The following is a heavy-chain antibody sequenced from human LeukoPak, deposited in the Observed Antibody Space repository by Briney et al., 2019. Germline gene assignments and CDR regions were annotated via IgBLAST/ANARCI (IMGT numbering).Heavy chain of an antibody. CDR1: GYTFTAYY. V-gene: IGHV1-2*02. D-gene: IGHD6-6*01. CDR3: ARFPAEYSSLNY. Sequence: ASVKVSCKASGYTFTAYYMHWVRQAPGQGLEWMGWINPNSGVTNYAQKFQGRVTMTRDTSISTAYMELSRLRSDDTAVYYCARFPAEYSSLNYWGQGTLVTVSS. CDR2: INPNSGVT. J-gene: IGHJ4*02.